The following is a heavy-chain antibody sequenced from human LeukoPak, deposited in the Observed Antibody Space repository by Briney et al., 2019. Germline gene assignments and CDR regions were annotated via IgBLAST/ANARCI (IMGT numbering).Heavy chain of an antibody. V-gene: IGHV4-59*08. CDR3: ASTPVVNQLQWLAPSYCFDY. Sequence: SETLSLTCTVSGGSISSYYWSWIRQPPGKGLEWIGYIYYSGSTNYTPSLKSRVTISVDTSKNQFSLKLSSVTAADTAVYYCASTPVVNQLQWLAPSYCFDYWGQGTLVTVSS. D-gene: IGHD6-19*01. J-gene: IGHJ4*02. CDR2: IYYSGST. CDR1: GGSISSYY.